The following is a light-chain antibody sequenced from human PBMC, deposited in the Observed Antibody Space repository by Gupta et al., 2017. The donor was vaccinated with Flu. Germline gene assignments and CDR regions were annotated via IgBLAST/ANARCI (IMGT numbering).Light chain of an antibody. CDR2: EDT. CDR3: CSYAGSSTFV. CDR1: SSDVGSYNL. Sequence: QSALTQPTPVSGSPGQSIPISCTGTSSDVGSYNLVSWYQQHPGKAPKSILYEDTKRPSGVSNRFSGSKSGNTASLTISGLQTEDEADYYCCSYAGSSTFVCGTGTKVTVL. V-gene: IGLV2-23*01. J-gene: IGLJ1*01.